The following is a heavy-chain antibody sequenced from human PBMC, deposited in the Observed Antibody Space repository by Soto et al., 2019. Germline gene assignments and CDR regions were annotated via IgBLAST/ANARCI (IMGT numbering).Heavy chain of an antibody. CDR2: ISDDASDK. CDR3: AKVREDLVLLVALDF. D-gene: IGHD2-8*01. CDR1: GFTLSDYA. Sequence: VGSLRLSCAASGFTLSDYAIHWVRQAPGKGLEWVAVISDDASDKYYGDSVKGRFTISRDSSKNTLYLQMNKLRPEDTAVDYCAKVREDLVLLVALDFWGQGTLVTVSS. J-gene: IGHJ4*02. V-gene: IGHV3-30*18.